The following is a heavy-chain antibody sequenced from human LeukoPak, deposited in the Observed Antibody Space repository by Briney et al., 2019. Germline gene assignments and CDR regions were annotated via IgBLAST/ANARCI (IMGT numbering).Heavy chain of an antibody. J-gene: IGHJ5*02. CDR2: IYHSGST. Sequence: SETLSLTCAVSGASISSGGFSWGWIRQPPGKGLEWIGYIYHSGSTYYNPSLKSRVTISVDRSKNQFSLKLSSVTAADTAVYYCARAGSCSGGSCYFWFDPWGQGTLVTVSS. D-gene: IGHD2-15*01. CDR1: GASISSGGFS. V-gene: IGHV4-30-2*01. CDR3: ARAGSCSGGSCYFWFDP.